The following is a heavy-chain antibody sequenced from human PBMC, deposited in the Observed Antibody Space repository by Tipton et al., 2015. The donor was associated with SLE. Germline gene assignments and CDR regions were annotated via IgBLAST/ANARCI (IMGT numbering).Heavy chain of an antibody. CDR2: IYYSGST. J-gene: IGHJ4*02. Sequence: TLSLTCTVSGGSISSSSYYWGWIRQPPGKGLEWIGSIYYSGSTEYNPSLKSRVTISIDSSKSQLSLNLRSVTAADTAVYYCARDPGMSRYLDGRYFDYWGRGTQVTVSS. V-gene: IGHV4-39*07. D-gene: IGHD3-9*01. CDR3: ARDPGMSRYLDGRYFDY. CDR1: GGSISSSSYY.